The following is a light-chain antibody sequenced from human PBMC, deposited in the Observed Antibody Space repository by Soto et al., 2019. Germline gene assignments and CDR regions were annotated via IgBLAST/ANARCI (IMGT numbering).Light chain of an antibody. Sequence: DIQMTQSPSTLSASVGDRVTITCRASQSIGNWLAWYQQKPGKAPKLLIYDASSLERGVPSRFSGSGSGTEFTLTISSLQSDDFAVYYCQQYNSYSTFGQGTKLEIK. CDR2: DAS. V-gene: IGKV1-5*01. CDR1: QSIGNW. CDR3: QQYNSYST. J-gene: IGKJ2*01.